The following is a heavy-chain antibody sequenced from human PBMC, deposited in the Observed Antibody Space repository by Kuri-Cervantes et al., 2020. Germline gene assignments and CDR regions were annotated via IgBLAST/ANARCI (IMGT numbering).Heavy chain of an antibody. CDR2: IYYSGST. V-gene: IGHV4-39*07. Sequence: SETLSLTCTVSGGSISSSSYYWGWIRQPPGKGLEWIGSIYYSGSTYYNPSLKSRVTISVDTSENQFSLKLSSVTAADTAVYYCARGGAQQLEYWGQGTLVTVSS. D-gene: IGHD6-13*01. J-gene: IGHJ4*02. CDR3: ARGGAQQLEY. CDR1: GGSISSSSYY.